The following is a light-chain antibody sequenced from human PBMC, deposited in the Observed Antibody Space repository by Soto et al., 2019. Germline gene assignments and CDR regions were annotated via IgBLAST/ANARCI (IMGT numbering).Light chain of an antibody. V-gene: IGKV1-5*01. CDR3: QQYHRYST. CDR1: QSISAW. Sequence: IHLTQSPSSLSAYVDDRVTITFRASQSISAWLAWYQQKPGKGPNLLIYDVSTLDSGVPSRFSGSASGTEFTLTISSLESDDFTTYYCQQYHRYSTFGQGTKVDI. CDR2: DVS. J-gene: IGKJ1*01.